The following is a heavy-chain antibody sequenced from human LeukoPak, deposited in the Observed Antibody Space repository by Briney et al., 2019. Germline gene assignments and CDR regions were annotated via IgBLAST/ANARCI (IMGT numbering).Heavy chain of an antibody. D-gene: IGHD2-2*01. CDR3: ANAPLRDIVVVPAEY. CDR1: GFTFSNYA. J-gene: IGHJ4*02. Sequence: TGGSLRLSCAASGFTFSNYAINWVRQAPGTGLEWVSAISGSGGSTYYADSVKGRFTISRDNSKNTLYLLMHSLRAEDTAVYYCANAPLRDIVVVPAEYWGQGTLVTVSS. V-gene: IGHV3-23*01. CDR2: ISGSGGST.